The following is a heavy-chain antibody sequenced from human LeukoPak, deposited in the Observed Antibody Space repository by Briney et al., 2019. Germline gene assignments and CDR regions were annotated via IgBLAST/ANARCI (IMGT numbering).Heavy chain of an antibody. Sequence: ASVKVSRKASGYTFTSYDINWVRQATGQGLEWMGWMNPNSGNTGYAQKFQGRVTMTRNTSISTAYMELSSLRSEDTAVYYCARDVRDIVVVPAAGDGMDVWGQGTTVTVSS. V-gene: IGHV1-8*01. CDR1: GYTFTSYD. D-gene: IGHD2-2*01. CDR3: ARDVRDIVVVPAAGDGMDV. CDR2: MNPNSGNT. J-gene: IGHJ6*02.